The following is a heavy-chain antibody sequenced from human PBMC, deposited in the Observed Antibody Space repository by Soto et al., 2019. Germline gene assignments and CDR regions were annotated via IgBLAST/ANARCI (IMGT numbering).Heavy chain of an antibody. Sequence: ASVKVSCKASGGTFSSYAISWVRQAPGQGLEWMGGIIPIFGTANYAQKFQGRVTITADESTSTAYMELSSLRSEDTAVYYCAGARTYYYDSSCPPTRKYYYYYGMYVCAQGTKVTVAS. V-gene: IGHV1-69*13. D-gene: IGHD3-22*01. CDR3: AGARTYYYDSSCPPTRKYYYYYGMYV. CDR2: IIPIFGTA. J-gene: IGHJ6*02. CDR1: GGTFSSYA.